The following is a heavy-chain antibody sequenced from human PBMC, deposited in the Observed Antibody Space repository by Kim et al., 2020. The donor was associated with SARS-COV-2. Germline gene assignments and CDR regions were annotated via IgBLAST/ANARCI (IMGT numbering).Heavy chain of an antibody. V-gene: IGHV3-23*01. J-gene: IGHJ4*02. CDR3: AKINYYDSSGYPN. D-gene: IGHD3-22*01. Sequence: YGDSVKGRFTISRDNSKNTLYLQMNSLRAEETAVYYCAKINYYDSSGYPNWGQGTLVTVSS.